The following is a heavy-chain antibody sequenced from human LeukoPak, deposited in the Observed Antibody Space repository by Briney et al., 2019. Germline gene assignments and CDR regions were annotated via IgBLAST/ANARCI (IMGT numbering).Heavy chain of an antibody. V-gene: IGHV4-39*01. J-gene: IGHJ4*02. Sequence: SETLSLTCTVSGGSISSSSYYWGWIRQPPGKGLEWIGSIYYSGSTYYNPSLKSRVTISVDTSKNQFSLKLSSVTAADTAVYYCASITMVRGVPLDYWGQGTLVTVSS. D-gene: IGHD3-10*01. CDR1: GGSISSSSYY. CDR3: ASITMVRGVPLDY. CDR2: IYYSGST.